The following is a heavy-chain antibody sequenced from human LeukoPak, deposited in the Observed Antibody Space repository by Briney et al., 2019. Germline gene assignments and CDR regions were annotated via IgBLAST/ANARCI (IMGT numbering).Heavy chain of an antibody. CDR1: GGPFSSYA. CDR2: IIPIFGTA. Sequence: GSSVKVSSKASGGPFSSYAISWVRQAPGQGLEWMGRIIPIFGTANYAQKFQGRVTITTDESTSTAYMELSSLRSEDTAVYYCATPDYGDWGYAFDIWGQGTMVTVSS. J-gene: IGHJ3*02. V-gene: IGHV1-69*05. CDR3: ATPDYGDWGYAFDI. D-gene: IGHD4-17*01.